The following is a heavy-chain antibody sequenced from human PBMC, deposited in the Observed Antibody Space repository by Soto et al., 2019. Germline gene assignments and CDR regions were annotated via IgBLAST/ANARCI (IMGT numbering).Heavy chain of an antibody. CDR3: ARQGRYYGSGSYYYYYYYIDV. V-gene: IGHV5-51*01. Sequence: PGESLKISCKGSGYSFTSYWIGWVRQMPGKGLEWMGIIYPGDSDTRYSPSFQGQVTISADKSISTAYLQWSSLKASDTAMYYCARQGRYYGSGSYYYYYYYIDVWGKGTTVTVSS. CDR2: IYPGDSDT. J-gene: IGHJ6*03. CDR1: GYSFTSYW. D-gene: IGHD3-10*01.